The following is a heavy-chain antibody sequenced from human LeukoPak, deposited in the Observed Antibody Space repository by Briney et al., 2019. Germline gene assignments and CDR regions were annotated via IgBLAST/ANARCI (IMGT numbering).Heavy chain of an antibody. Sequence: AASVKVSCKASGYTFTSYGISWVRQAPGQGLEWMGWISAYNGNTNYAQKLQGRVTMTTDTSTSTAYMELRSLRSDDTAVYYCARDRQQYYYGMDVWGQGTTVSVSS. CDR2: ISAYNGNT. CDR1: GYTFTSYG. J-gene: IGHJ6*02. V-gene: IGHV1-18*01. D-gene: IGHD5-24*01. CDR3: ARDRQQYYYGMDV.